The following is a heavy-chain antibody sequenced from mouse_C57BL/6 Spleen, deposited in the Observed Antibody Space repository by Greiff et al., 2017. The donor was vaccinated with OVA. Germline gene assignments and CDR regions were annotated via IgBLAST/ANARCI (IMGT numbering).Heavy chain of an antibody. J-gene: IGHJ2*01. Sequence: VQLQQSGAELVRPGTSVKVSCKASGYAFTNYLIEWVKQRPGQGLEWIGVINPGSGGTNYNEKFKGKATLTADKSSSTAYMQLSSLTSEDSAVYVCARVGGYYGYWGQGTTLTVSS. V-gene: IGHV1-54*01. D-gene: IGHD2-3*01. CDR1: GYAFTNYL. CDR2: INPGSGGT. CDR3: ARVGGYYGY.